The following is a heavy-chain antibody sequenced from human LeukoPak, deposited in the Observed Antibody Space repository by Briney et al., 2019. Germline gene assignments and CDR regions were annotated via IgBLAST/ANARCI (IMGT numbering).Heavy chain of an antibody. CDR2: ISYDGSNK. CDR1: GFTFSRYG. D-gene: IGHD2-8*01. J-gene: IGHJ6*03. CDR3: VKDGDVLMVYSYYYMDV. Sequence: QPGGSLRLSCAASGFTFSRYGMHWVRQAPGKGLEWVAVISYDGSNKYYADSVKGRFTISRDNSKNTLYLQMNSLRAEDTAVYYCVKDGDVLMVYSYYYMDVWGKGTTVTVSS. V-gene: IGHV3-30*18.